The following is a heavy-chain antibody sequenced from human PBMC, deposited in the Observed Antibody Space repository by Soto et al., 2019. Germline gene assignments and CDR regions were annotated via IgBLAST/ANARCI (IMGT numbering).Heavy chain of an antibody. CDR2: VSHDGRNT. V-gene: IGHV3-30*03. D-gene: IGHD4-17*01. J-gene: IGHJ4*02. Sequence: GGSLRLSCAASGFTFSDYAMHWVRQAPGKGLEWVAVVSHDGRNTHYADSVKGRFTISRDSSKNTVSLEMTSLRAEDTAVYYCARDNYGDTYYFDYWGQGTLVTVSS. CDR1: GFTFSDYA. CDR3: ARDNYGDTYYFDY.